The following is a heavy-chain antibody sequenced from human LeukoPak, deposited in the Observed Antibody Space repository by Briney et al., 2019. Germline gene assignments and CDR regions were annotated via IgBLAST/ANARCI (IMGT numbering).Heavy chain of an antibody. CDR3: ARNYYDSSGYYRGVRLDYYMDV. CDR2: INAGNGNT. D-gene: IGHD3-22*01. V-gene: IGHV1-3*01. CDR1: GYTFTSYA. Sequence: ASVKVSCKASGYTFTSYAMHWVRQAPGQRLEWMGWINAGNGNTKYSQKFQGRVTITRDTSASTAYMELSSLRSEDTAVYYCARNYYDSSGYYRGVRLDYYMDVWGKGTTVTVSS. J-gene: IGHJ6*03.